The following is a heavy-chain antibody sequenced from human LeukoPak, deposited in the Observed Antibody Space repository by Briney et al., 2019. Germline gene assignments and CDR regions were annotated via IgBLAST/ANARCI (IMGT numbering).Heavy chain of an antibody. Sequence: SETLSLTCTVSGGSISSSSYYWGWIRQPPGKGLEWIGSIYYSGSTYYNPSLKSRVTISVDTSKNQFSLKLSSVTAADTAVYCCARRWYYYDSSGYYYDYFDYWGQGTLVTVSS. CDR3: ARRWYYYDSSGYYYDYFDY. CDR1: GGSISSSSYY. V-gene: IGHV4-39*01. CDR2: IYYSGST. D-gene: IGHD3-22*01. J-gene: IGHJ4*02.